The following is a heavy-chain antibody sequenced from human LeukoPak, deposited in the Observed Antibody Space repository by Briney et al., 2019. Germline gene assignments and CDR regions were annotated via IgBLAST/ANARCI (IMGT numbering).Heavy chain of an antibody. J-gene: IGHJ4*02. CDR2: ISAYNGNT. CDR3: ARGPIVVVPAATDY. Sequence: ASVKVSCKASGYTFTSYGISWARQAPGQGLEWMGWISAYNGNTNYAQKLQGRVTMTTDTSTSTAYMELRSLRSDDTAVYYCARGPIVVVPAATDYWGQGTLVTVSS. V-gene: IGHV1-18*01. CDR1: GYTFTSYG. D-gene: IGHD2-2*01.